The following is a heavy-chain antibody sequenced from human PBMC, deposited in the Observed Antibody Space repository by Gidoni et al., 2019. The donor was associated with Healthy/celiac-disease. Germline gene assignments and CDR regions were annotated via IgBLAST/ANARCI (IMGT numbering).Heavy chain of an antibody. V-gene: IGHV3-23*01. J-gene: IGHJ4*02. CDR2: ISGSGGST. D-gene: IGHD3-22*01. CDR1: GFTFSSYA. Sequence: EVQLLESGGGLVQPGGSLRLSCAASGFTFSSYAMIWVRQAPGKGLEWVSAISGSGGSTYYADSVKGRFTISRDNSKNTLYLQMNSLRAEDTAVYYCACKDYYDSSAEELGWGQGTLVTVSS. CDR3: ACKDYYDSSAEELG.